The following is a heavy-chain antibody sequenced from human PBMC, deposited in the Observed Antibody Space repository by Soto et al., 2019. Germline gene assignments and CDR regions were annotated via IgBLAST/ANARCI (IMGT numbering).Heavy chain of an antibody. V-gene: IGHV4-61*08. J-gene: IGHJ4*02. D-gene: IGHD7-27*01. CDR3: GRDNWGSIDY. Sequence: QLQLQESGPGLVKPSETLSLNCVVSGGSVSRGDHAWGWIRQPPGKGLEWLGYSRGVNYNPSLRSRVLIAVDTAKIQFSLTRSSVTAADTAVYYCGRDNWGSIDYWCQGTQVTVSS. CDR2: SRGV. CDR1: GGSVSRGDHA.